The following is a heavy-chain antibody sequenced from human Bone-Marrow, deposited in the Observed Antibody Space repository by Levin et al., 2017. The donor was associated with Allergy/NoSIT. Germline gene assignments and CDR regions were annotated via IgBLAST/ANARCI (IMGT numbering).Heavy chain of an antibody. J-gene: IGHJ3*02. CDR1: NGSFSDYY. CDR3: ARVLRRRAYYDPHSPHWAFDI. Sequence: SQTLSLTCAVYNGSFSDYYWSWIRQSPGKGLEWIGEINHSGSTNYNPSLKSRVTISVDTSKNQFSLRLSSVTAADTAVFYCARVLRRRAYYDPHSPHWAFDIWGQGTMVTVSS. D-gene: IGHD3-22*01. V-gene: IGHV4-34*01. CDR2: INHSGST.